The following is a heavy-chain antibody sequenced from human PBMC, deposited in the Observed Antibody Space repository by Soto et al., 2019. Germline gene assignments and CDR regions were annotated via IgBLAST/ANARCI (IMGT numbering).Heavy chain of an antibody. CDR3: ARDRGEYTSSWFWYFSH. D-gene: IGHD6-13*01. V-gene: IGHV4-4*07. CDR1: GASISSFN. Sequence: SETLSLTCSVSGASISSFNWNWVRQPAGKGPEWVGRLNIAGTINYNPSLKSRITMSMDTSKNQISLHLGSVTAADTAIYYCARDRGEYTSSWFWYFSHWGHGTLVTVSS. J-gene: IGHJ2*01. CDR2: LNIAGTI.